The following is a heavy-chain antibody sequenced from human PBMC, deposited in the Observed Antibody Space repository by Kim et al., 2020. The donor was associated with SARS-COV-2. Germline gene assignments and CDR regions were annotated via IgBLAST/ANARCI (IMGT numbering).Heavy chain of an antibody. CDR3: ARASGQQLVRSIAY. J-gene: IGHJ4*02. D-gene: IGHD6-13*01. V-gene: IGHV4-4*02. Sequence: NPSLKSRVTISVDKSKNQFSLKLSSVTAADMAVYYCARASGQQLVRSIAYWGQGTLVTVSS.